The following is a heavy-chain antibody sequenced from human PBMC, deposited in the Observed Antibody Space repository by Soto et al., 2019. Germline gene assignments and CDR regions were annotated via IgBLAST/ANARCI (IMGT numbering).Heavy chain of an antibody. D-gene: IGHD6-6*01. Sequence: QVQLVESGGGVVQPGRSLRLSCAASGFTFSSYGMHWVRQAPGKGLEWVAVIWYDGSNKYYADSVKGRFTISRDNSKNTLYLQMNRLRAEDTAVYYGAIDGGMRRGIAAGHDAFEIWGQGTIVTVSS. V-gene: IGHV3-33*01. J-gene: IGHJ3*02. CDR3: AIDGGMRRGIAAGHDAFEI. CDR2: IWYDGSNK. CDR1: GFTFSSYG.